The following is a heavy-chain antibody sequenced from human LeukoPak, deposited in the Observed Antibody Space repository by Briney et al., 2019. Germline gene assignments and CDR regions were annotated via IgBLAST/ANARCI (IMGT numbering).Heavy chain of an antibody. CDR1: GYTFTGYY. Sequence: ASVKVSCKASGYTFTGYYMHWMLQAPGQGLEWMGWINPNSGGTNYAQKFQGRVTMTRDTSISTAYMELSRLRSDDTAVYYCAREYGDYAFYYFDYWAREPWSPSPQ. D-gene: IGHD4-17*01. CDR3: AREYGDYAFYYFDY. CDR2: INPNSGGT. J-gene: IGHJ4*02. V-gene: IGHV1-2*02.